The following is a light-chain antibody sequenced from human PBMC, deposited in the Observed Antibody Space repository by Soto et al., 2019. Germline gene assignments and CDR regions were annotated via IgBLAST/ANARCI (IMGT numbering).Light chain of an antibody. V-gene: IGKV3-15*01. CDR2: GAS. CDR3: QQYNNGPPWT. J-gene: IGKJ1*01. CDR1: QSVSSN. Sequence: EIVVPHSTVTLSVSPGARSTLSCRASQSVSSNLAWYQQKPGQAPRLLIYGASTRATGIPARFSGSGSGTEFTLTISSLQSEDFAVYYCQQYNNGPPWTFGQGTKVDI.